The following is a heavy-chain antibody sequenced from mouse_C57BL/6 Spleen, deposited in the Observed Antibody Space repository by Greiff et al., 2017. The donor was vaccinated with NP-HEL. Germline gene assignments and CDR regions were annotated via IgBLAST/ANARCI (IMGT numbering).Heavy chain of an antibody. Sequence: QVQLQQPGAELVKPGASVKLSCKASGYTFTSYWMQWVKQRPGQGLEWIGEIDPSDSYTNYNQKFKGKATLTVDTSSSTAYMQLSSLTSEDSAVYYCARGGAAQAKASFDYWGQGTTLTVSS. V-gene: IGHV1-50*01. J-gene: IGHJ2*01. CDR2: IDPSDSYT. D-gene: IGHD3-2*02. CDR3: ARGGAAQAKASFDY. CDR1: GYTFTSYW.